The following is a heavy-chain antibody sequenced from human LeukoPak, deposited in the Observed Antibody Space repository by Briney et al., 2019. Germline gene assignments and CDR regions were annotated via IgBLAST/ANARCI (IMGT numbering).Heavy chain of an antibody. CDR1: GFTFRKHY. CDR3: AKDLREWYYDPNGNYFSYGMDV. D-gene: IGHD3-22*01. CDR2: IGASGSTR. V-gene: IGHV3-11*01. Sequence: GGSLRLSCAASGFTFRKHYMSWIRQVPGRGPEWVAYIGASGSTRYYRDSVNGRFTISRDNAKNSLHLQMNSLRAEDTAVYYCAKDLREWYYDPNGNYFSYGMDVWGPGTPVVVSS. J-gene: IGHJ6*02.